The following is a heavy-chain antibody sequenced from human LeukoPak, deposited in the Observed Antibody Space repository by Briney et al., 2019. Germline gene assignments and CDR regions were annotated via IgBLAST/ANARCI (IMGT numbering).Heavy chain of an antibody. CDR2: ISSSSSYI. CDR3: ASAAAAAQASLESNYYYYYMDV. V-gene: IGHV3-21*01. D-gene: IGHD6-13*01. CDR1: GFTFSGYS. Sequence: GGSLRLSCAASGFTFSGYSMNWVRQAPGKGLEWVSSISSSSSYIYYADSVKGRFTISRDNAKNSLYLQMNSLRAEDTAVYYCASAAAAAQASLESNYYYYYMDVWGKGTTVTVSS. J-gene: IGHJ6*03.